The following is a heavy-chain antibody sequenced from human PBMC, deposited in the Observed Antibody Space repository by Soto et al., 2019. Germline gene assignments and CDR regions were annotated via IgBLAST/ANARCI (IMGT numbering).Heavy chain of an antibody. Sequence: GSLRLSCAASGFSFGSYALSWVRQAPGKGLEWVSTISGSDGKTFYADSVKGRFSISRDTSQNTLYLQMNSLRADDTAIYYCARWSYLDYWGQGTRVTVSS. CDR3: ARWSYLDY. D-gene: IGHD3-3*01. CDR2: ISGSDGKT. J-gene: IGHJ4*02. CDR1: GFSFGSYA. V-gene: IGHV3-23*01.